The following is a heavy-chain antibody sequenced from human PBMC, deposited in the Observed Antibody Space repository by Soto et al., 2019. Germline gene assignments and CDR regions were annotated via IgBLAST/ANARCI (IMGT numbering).Heavy chain of an antibody. CDR1: GGTFSGYT. CDR2: IIPILGIA. V-gene: IGHV1-69*02. Sequence: QVQLVQSGAEVKKPGSSVKVSCKASGGTFSGYTISWVRQAPGQGLEWMGRIIPILGIANYAQKFQGRVTITADKSTSTAYMELSSLRSEDTAVYYCASWGYCSSTSCYGNYYYGMDVWGQGTTVTVSS. CDR3: ASWGYCSSTSCYGNYYYGMDV. J-gene: IGHJ6*02. D-gene: IGHD2-2*01.